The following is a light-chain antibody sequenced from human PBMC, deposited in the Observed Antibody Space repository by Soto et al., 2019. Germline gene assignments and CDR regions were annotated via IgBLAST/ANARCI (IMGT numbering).Light chain of an antibody. CDR2: GAS. CDR1: QSVSRN. CDR3: QQYNNWPT. J-gene: IGKJ5*01. V-gene: IGKV3-15*01. Sequence: VMTQSPSTLSVSPGLRSTLFCRASQSVSRNLAWYQQRPGQTPRLLISGASTRATGIAARFSGIGSGTEFTLTISSLKSEDSALDDCQQYNNWPTFGQGTRLEI.